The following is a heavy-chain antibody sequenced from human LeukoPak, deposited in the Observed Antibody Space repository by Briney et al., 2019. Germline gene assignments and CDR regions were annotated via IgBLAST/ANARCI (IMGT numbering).Heavy chain of an antibody. D-gene: IGHD3-10*01. J-gene: IGHJ4*02. CDR3: AREVGSGNSDRYFDY. Sequence: GGSLRLSCIASGFTFSNYWMHWVRQAPGKGLVWVSRINSDGSSTSYADSMKGRFTISRDNAKNTLYLQMNSLRAEDTAVYYCAREVGSGNSDRYFDYWGQGTLVTVSS. CDR1: GFTFSNYW. V-gene: IGHV3-74*01. CDR2: INSDGSST.